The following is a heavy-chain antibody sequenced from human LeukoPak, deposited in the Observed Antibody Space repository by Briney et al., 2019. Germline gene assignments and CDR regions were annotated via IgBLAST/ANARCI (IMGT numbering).Heavy chain of an antibody. Sequence: SPTLSLTCAISGDSIYVNRAAWTRLRQSPSRGLEWLGRTYYRSKWFRDYGVPVKSRITIDPDTSKNQFSLQLNSVTPDDTAVYYRARGFNEVTPGAFDIWGQGTMVTVSS. CDR1: GDSIYVNRAA. V-gene: IGHV6-1*01. J-gene: IGHJ3*02. D-gene: IGHD5-18*01. CDR2: TYYRSKWFR. CDR3: ARGFNEVTPGAFDI.